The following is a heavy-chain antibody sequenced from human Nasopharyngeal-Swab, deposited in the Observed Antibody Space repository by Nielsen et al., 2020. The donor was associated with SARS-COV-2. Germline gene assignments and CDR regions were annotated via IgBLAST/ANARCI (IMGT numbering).Heavy chain of an antibody. CDR1: GFTFSSYD. D-gene: IGHD1-26*01. J-gene: IGHJ4*02. CDR2: IGTAGDT. Sequence: GESLKISCAASGFTFSSYDMHWVRQATGKGLEWVSAIGTAGDTYYPGSVKGRFTISRDNSKNTLYLQMNSLRAEDTAVYYCAKATWAEGDFDYWGQGTLVTVSS. CDR3: AKATWAEGDFDY. V-gene: IGHV3-13*01.